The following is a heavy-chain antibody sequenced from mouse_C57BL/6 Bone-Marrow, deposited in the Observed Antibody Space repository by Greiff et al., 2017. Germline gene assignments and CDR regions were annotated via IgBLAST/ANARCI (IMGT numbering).Heavy chain of an antibody. Sequence: VQLVESGPGLVAPSQSLSITCTVSGFSLTSYGVHWVRQPPGKGLEWLVVIWSDGSTTYNSALKSRLSISKDNSKSQVFLKMNSLQTDDTAMYYCARHGHYGSSYDWYFDVWGTGTTVTVSS. V-gene: IGHV2-6-1*01. D-gene: IGHD1-1*01. CDR3: ARHGHYGSSYDWYFDV. CDR2: IWSDGST. J-gene: IGHJ1*03. CDR1: GFSLTSYG.